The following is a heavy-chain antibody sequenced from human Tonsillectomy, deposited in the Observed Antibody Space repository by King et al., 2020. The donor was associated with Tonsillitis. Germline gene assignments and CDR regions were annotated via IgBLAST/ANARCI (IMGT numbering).Heavy chain of an antibody. Sequence: QLVQSGAEVKKPGESLKISCKGSGYSFTSYWIGWVRQMPGKGLEWMGIIYPGDSDTTYSPSFQGQVTISVDKSFSTAYLQWSSLKASDTAMYYCARLKKSYAADAAAGYWGQGTLVTVSS. D-gene: IGHD6-13*01. J-gene: IGHJ4*02. CDR2: IYPGDSDT. CDR1: GYSFTSYW. CDR3: ARLKKSYAADAAAGY. V-gene: IGHV5-51*01.